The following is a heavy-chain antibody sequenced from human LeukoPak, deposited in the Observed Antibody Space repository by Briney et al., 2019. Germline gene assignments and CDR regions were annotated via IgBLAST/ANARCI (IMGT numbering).Heavy chain of an antibody. CDR1: GGSISSGDYY. D-gene: IGHD2-2*01. CDR3: ARVPTSSTSFYFDY. J-gene: IGHJ4*02. V-gene: IGHV4-30-4*01. Sequence: PSEPLSLTCTVSGGSISSGDYYWSWIRQPPGKGLEWVGYIYYSGSTYYNPSLKSRVTISVDTSKDQFSLKLSSVTAADTAVYYCARVPTSSTSFYFDYWGQGTLVTVSS. CDR2: IYYSGST.